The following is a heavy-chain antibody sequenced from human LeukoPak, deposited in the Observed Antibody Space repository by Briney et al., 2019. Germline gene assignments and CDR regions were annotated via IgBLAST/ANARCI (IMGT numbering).Heavy chain of an antibody. CDR2: IKQDGSEK. V-gene: IGHV3-7*04. D-gene: IGHD3-10*01. CDR1: GFTFSSYW. CDR3: VRESVYGSRSYYSY. Sequence: GGSLRLSCVASGFTFSSYWMSWVRQAPGKGLEWVANIKQDGSEKFYVDSVKGRFTISRDNAKSSLYLQMNSLRAEDTAVYFCVRESVYGSRSYYSYWGQGTLVTVSS. J-gene: IGHJ4*02.